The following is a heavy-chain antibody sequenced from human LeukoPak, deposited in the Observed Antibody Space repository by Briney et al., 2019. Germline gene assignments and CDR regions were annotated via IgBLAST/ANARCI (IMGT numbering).Heavy chain of an antibody. CDR3: ARWDANSYNY. J-gene: IGHJ4*02. V-gene: IGHV3-13*01. CDR2: IGTAGDT. D-gene: IGHD5-18*01. Sequence: GVSLRLSCAASGFTYRSYDMHWAPHATGKGVEWVSGIGTAGDTYYLGSVKGKFTIAREKARISLYLQMNSLRAGDTAVYYCARWDANSYNYWGQGTLVTVSS. CDR1: GFTYRSYD.